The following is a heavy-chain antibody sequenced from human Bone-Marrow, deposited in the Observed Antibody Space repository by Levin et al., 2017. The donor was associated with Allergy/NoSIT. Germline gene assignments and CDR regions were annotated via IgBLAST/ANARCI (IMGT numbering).Heavy chain of an antibody. J-gene: IGHJ6*02. V-gene: IGHV4-30-4*01. CDR3: ARDRYYYDSSGYDIVYYGMDV. CDR1: GASISSNDYY. Sequence: SETLSLTCTVSGASISSNDYYWSWIRQPPGKGLEWIGYIYSSGNTHYNPSLKSRVTMSLDASKNQISLKLNSVTAADTAVYYCARDRYYYDSSGYDIVYYGMDVWGQGTTVTVSS. CDR2: IYSSGNT. D-gene: IGHD3-22*01.